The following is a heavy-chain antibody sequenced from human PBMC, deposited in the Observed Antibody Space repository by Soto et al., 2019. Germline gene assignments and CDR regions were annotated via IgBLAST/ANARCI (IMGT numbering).Heavy chain of an antibody. CDR1: GTSLTREY. J-gene: IGHJ5*01. CDR3: ARTIWNTAQNFWVDS. V-gene: IGHV4-59*13. CDR2: IFFRGDT. Sequence: QVQLQQSGPGLVMPSETLSLTCTVSGTSLTREYWRWIRQPLGKELEWLAFIFFRGDTQSNPSLDSGVTMSLDTAKNQFSLKLFSVTAADTAVYFWARTIWNTAQNFWVDSWGQGTLVSVAS. D-gene: IGHD3-3*01.